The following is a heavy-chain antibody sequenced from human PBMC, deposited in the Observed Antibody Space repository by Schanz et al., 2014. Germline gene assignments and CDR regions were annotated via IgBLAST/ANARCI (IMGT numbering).Heavy chain of an antibody. Sequence: EVQLVQSGGGLVQPGGSLRLSCAASGFTFSSYAMSWVRQAPGKGLEWVSAISGSDGSTYYADSVKGRFTISRDNSKNTLYLQMNSLRPEDTAVYYSAKYRSYYRVSGSYRELEYWGQGTLVTVSS. J-gene: IGHJ4*02. CDR2: ISGSDGST. CDR1: GFTFSSYA. D-gene: IGHD3-10*01. CDR3: AKYRSYYRVSGSYRELEY. V-gene: IGHV3-23*04.